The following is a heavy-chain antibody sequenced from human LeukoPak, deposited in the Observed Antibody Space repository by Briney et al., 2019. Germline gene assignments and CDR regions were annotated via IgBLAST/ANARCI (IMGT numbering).Heavy chain of an antibody. CDR3: TTDLPRGIVVVPAVDDAFDI. V-gene: IGHV3-15*01. CDR2: IRSKTDGGTT. CDR1: GFTFSNAW. J-gene: IGHJ3*02. Sequence: PGGSLRLSCAASGFTFSNAWMSWVRQAPGKGLEWVGRIRSKTDGGTTDYAAPVKGRFTISRDDSKNTLYLQMNSLKTEDTAVYYCTTDLPRGIVVVPAVDDAFDIWGQGTMVTVSS. D-gene: IGHD2-2*01.